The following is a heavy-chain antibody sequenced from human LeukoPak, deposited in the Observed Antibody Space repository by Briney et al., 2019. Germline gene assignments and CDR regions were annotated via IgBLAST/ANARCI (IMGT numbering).Heavy chain of an antibody. V-gene: IGHV4-4*07. CDR2: VFISGST. J-gene: IGHJ4*02. CDR1: GDSISCCY. D-gene: IGHD5-18*01. CDR3: VRQGYNYGAFNA. Sequence: SDTLSLTCAVSGDSISCCYWTWIRQSAGKGLEWIGRVFISGSTNYNPSPQGRVTMSVDRSKSQFSLRLSSVTAADTAVYYCVRQGYNYGAFNAWGQGTLVTVSS.